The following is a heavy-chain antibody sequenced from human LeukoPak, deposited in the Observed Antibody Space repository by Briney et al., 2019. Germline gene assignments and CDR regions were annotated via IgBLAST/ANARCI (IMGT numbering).Heavy chain of an antibody. Sequence: GESLKISCKGSGYSFTSYWIGWVRQMPGKGLEWMGIIYPGDSDTRYSPSFQGQVTISADKSISTAYLQWSSLKASDTAMYYCWGHLSMVRRPHYYYYMDVWGKGTTVTVSS. CDR1: GYSFTSYW. V-gene: IGHV5-51*01. CDR3: WGHLSMVRRPHYYYYMDV. D-gene: IGHD3-10*01. J-gene: IGHJ6*03. CDR2: IYPGDSDT.